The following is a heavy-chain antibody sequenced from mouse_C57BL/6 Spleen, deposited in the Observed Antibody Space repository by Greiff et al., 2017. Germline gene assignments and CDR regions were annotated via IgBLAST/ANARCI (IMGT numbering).Heavy chain of an antibody. CDR3: ARSHAMDY. J-gene: IGHJ4*01. V-gene: IGHV1-82*01. CDR1: GYAFSSSW. Sequence: QVQLQQSGPELVKPGASVKISCKASGYAFSSSWMNWVKQRPGKGLEWIGRIYPGDGDTNYNGKFKGKATLTADKSSSTAYMQLSRLTSEDSAVYFCARSHAMDYWGQGTSVTVSS. CDR2: IYPGDGDT.